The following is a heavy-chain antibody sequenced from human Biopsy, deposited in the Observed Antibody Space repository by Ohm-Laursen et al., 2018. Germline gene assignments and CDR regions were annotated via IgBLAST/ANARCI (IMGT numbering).Heavy chain of an antibody. CDR2: FSHTGTT. V-gene: IGHV4-34*01. CDR3: VRGVDYYDPYHYYALDV. D-gene: IGHD3-22*01. J-gene: IGHJ6*02. Sequence: TLSLTCAVDGGSFSGYVWTWIRQPPGKGLEWVGEFSHTGTTIYNPSLKSRVTISVDTSKNQFSLKVRSVTAADTAVYYCVRGVDYYDPYHYYALDVWGQGTTVTVSS. CDR1: GGSFSGYV.